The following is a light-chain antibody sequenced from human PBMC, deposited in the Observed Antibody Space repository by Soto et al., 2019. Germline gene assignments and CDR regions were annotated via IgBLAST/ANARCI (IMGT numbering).Light chain of an antibody. V-gene: IGLV2-14*03. CDR1: SNDVGGFNY. CDR2: DVT. CDR3: TSFTSGSTPYV. Sequence: QPVLTQPASGSGSPGQSITISCTGTSNDVGGFNYVSWYQQLPGKAPKLVIYDVTHRTSGVSDRSSGSRSGNTASLTISGLQAEDEADYYCTSFTSGSTPYVLGTGTKVTVL. J-gene: IGLJ1*01.